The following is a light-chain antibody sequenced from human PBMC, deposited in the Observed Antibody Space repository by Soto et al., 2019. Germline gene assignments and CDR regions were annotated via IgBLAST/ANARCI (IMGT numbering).Light chain of an antibody. Sequence: DIKLTQSPSTLSASVGDRVTITCRASLSLNSLLPWYHQKPGTAPKLLIYHASTLESGVSSRFSGSGSGTEFTLAFSGLQPDDLATNYCQQYMRYSFGQGTKLDI. J-gene: IGKJ1*01. CDR2: HAS. CDR1: LSLNSL. CDR3: QQYMRYS. V-gene: IGKV1-5*01.